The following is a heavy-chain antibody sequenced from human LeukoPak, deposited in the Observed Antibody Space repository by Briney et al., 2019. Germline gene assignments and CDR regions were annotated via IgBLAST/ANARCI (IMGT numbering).Heavy chain of an antibody. CDR3: ARDGVFHDSDRHSFDY. D-gene: IGHD3-16*02. CDR1: NYSITSGYF. Sequence: SETLSLTCAVSNYSITSGYFWGWIRQPPGKGLEWIASIYHSGTTYYNPSLRNRVTLFVDTSKNQFSLKLTSLTAADTAVYYCARDGVFHDSDRHSFDYWGQGTLVTVSS. V-gene: IGHV4-38-2*02. CDR2: IYHSGTT. J-gene: IGHJ4*02.